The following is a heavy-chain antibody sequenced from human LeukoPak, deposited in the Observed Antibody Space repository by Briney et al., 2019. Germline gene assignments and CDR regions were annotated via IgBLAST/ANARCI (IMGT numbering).Heavy chain of an antibody. Sequence: PSETLSLTCAVSGGSISSSNWWSWVRQPPGKGLEWIGEIYHSGSTNYNPSLKSRVTISVDKSKNQFSLKLSSVTAADTAVYYCARIVVPAAMAGDWFDPWGRGTLVTDSS. V-gene: IGHV4-4*02. CDR3: ARIVVPAAMAGDWFDP. J-gene: IGHJ5*02. D-gene: IGHD2-2*01. CDR1: GGSISSSNW. CDR2: IYHSGST.